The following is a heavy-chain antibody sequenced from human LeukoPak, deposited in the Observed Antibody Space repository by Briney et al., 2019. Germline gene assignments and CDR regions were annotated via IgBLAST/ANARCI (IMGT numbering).Heavy chain of an antibody. D-gene: IGHD4-17*01. CDR2: ISAYNGNT. CDR3: ARDETTDYGGYVFPDY. J-gene: IGHJ4*02. Sequence: GASVKVSCKSSGYTFTSYGISWVRQPPGQGLEWMGWISAYNGNTNYAQKLQGRVTMTTDTSTSTAYMELRSLRSDDTAVYYCARDETTDYGGYVFPDYWGQGTLVTVSS. CDR1: GYTFTSYG. V-gene: IGHV1-18*01.